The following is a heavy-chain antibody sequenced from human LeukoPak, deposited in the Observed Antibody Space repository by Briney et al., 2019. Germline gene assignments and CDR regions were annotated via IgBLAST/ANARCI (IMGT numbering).Heavy chain of an antibody. CDR3: ARGGDSSGFNYYGMDV. Sequence: PGGSLRLSCAASGFTFSSYDMHWVRQATGKGLEWVSAIGTAGDTYYPGSVKGRFTISRENAKNSLYLQMNSLRAGDTAVYYCARGGDSSGFNYYGMDVWGQGTTVTVSS. CDR2: IGTAGDT. J-gene: IGHJ6*02. D-gene: IGHD3-22*01. CDR1: GFTFSSYD. V-gene: IGHV3-13*01.